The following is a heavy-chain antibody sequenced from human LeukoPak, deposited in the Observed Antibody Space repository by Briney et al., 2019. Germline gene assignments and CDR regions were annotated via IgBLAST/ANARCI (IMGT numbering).Heavy chain of an antibody. CDR3: ARDSEAVAGLDW. J-gene: IGHJ4*02. CDR2: ISTYNGNT. D-gene: IGHD6-19*01. CDR1: GYTFNSFS. V-gene: IGHV1-18*01. Sequence: GASVKVSCKASGYTFNSFSINWVRQAPGQGLEWMGWISTYNGNTNHSQKLQGRVTMTTDTSTSTAYMELRSLRSDDTAVYYCARDSEAVAGLDWWGQGTLVTVSS.